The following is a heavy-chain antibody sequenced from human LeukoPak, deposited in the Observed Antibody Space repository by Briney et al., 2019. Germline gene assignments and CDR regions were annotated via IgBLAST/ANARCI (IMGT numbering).Heavy chain of an antibody. CDR1: GGSISSGSYY. CDR2: IYTSGST. V-gene: IGHV4-61*02. J-gene: IGHJ6*04. Sequence: SETLSLTCTVSGGSISSGSYYWSWIRQPAGKGLEWIGRIYTSGSTNYNPSLKSRVTMSVDTSKNQFSLKLSSMTAADTAVYYCASHDYGDYSGLDVWDKGTTVTVSS. CDR3: ASHDYGDYSGLDV. D-gene: IGHD4-17*01.